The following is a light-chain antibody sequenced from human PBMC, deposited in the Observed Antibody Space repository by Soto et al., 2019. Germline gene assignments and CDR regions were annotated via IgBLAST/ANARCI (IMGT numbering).Light chain of an antibody. CDR2: NNA. CDR3: HSYDTGLLGLL. CDR1: KSNIGGNYY. J-gene: IGLJ1*01. V-gene: IGLV1-40*01. Sequence: QSVLTQPPSASGSPGQRVTISCNGSKSNIGGNYYVPWYQQFPRTAPKLLIFNNAIRPSGVPDRFSGSKSGTSASLAITGLQTDDDADDYCHSYDTGLLGLLFGTGTKLTVL.